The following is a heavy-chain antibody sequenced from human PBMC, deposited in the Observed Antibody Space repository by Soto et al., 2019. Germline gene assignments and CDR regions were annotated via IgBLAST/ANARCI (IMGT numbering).Heavy chain of an antibody. Sequence: SETLSLTCAVSGGSFSGFFWGWIRQPPGKGLEWIGEVNHGGSTNYNPSLKSRVTISSDTSENHFSLTLRYVTAADTAVYSCARDAVAAGGPFDKWGQGALVTVSS. V-gene: IGHV4-34*01. CDR2: VNHGGST. J-gene: IGHJ4*02. D-gene: IGHD2-15*01. CDR1: GGSFSGFF. CDR3: ARDAVAAGGPFDK.